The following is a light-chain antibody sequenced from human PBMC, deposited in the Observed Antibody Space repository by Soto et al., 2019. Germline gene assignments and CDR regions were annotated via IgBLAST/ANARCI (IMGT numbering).Light chain of an antibody. CDR1: SSDVGVYNF. Sequence: QSALTQPASVSGSPGQSVTISCTGSSSDVGVYNFVSWYQQHPAKAPKLMISEVSNRPSGVSNRFSGYKSDITASLTISGLPPEDEADYSFSSSPTSSTSGVFGGGTKVTVL. CDR2: EVS. V-gene: IGLV2-14*01. CDR3: SSSPTSSTSGV. J-gene: IGLJ2*01.